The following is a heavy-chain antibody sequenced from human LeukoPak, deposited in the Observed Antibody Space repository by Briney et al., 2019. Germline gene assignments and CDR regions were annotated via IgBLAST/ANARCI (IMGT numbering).Heavy chain of an antibody. V-gene: IGHV3-23*01. Sequence: GGSLRLSCAASGFTFSSYAMSWVRQAPGKGLEWVSVITDNGGTTYYADSVKGRFAISRDNSKNTLYLQMNSLRAEDTAVYYCARAHGMDVWGQGTTVTVSS. CDR2: ITDNGGTT. J-gene: IGHJ6*02. CDR3: ARAHGMDV. CDR1: GFTFSSYA.